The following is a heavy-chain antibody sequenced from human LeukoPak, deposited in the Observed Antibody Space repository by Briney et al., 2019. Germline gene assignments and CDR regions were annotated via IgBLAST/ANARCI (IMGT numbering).Heavy chain of an antibody. CDR2: IIPIFGTA. D-gene: IGHD6-13*01. Sequence: SVKVSCKASGGTFSSYAISWVRQAPGQGLEWMGGIIPIFGTANYAQKFQGRVTITTDESTSTAYMELSSLRSEDTAVYYCARGSPVFWQQLEGNYYYYGMDVWGQGTTVTVSS. CDR3: ARGSPVFWQQLEGNYYYYGMDV. V-gene: IGHV1-69*05. J-gene: IGHJ6*02. CDR1: GGTFSSYA.